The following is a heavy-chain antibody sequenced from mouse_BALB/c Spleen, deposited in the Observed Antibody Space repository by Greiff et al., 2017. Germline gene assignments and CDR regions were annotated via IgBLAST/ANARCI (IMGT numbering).Heavy chain of an antibody. J-gene: IGHJ3*01. CDR2: ISTYYGDA. V-gene: IGHV1S137*01. D-gene: IGHD2-1*01. CDR3: ARHDGNYGFAY. Sequence: QVQLKESGAELVRPGVSVKISCKGSGYTFTDYAMHWVKQSHAKSLEWIGVISTYYGDASYNQKFKGKATMTVDKSSSTAYMELARLTSEDSAIYYCARHDGNYGFAYWGQGTLVTVSA. CDR1: GYTFTDYA.